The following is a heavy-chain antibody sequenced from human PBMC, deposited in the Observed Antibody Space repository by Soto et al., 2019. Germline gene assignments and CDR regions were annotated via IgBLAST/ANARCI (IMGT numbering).Heavy chain of an antibody. CDR3: VRVFGSGLYYFDS. CDR1: GGSLSSGDYY. Sequence: SETLSLTCTVSGGSLSSGDYYWSWIRQPPGKALECITYIYDSGSTNYNPSLKSRVTISVDMSKNQFSLKLSSVTAADTAVYYCVRVFGSGLYYFDSWGQGTLVTVSS. D-gene: IGHD3-10*01. V-gene: IGHV4-61*08. CDR2: IYDSGST. J-gene: IGHJ4*02.